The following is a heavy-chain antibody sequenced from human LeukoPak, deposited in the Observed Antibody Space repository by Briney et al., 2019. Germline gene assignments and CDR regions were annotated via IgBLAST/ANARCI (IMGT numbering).Heavy chain of an antibody. CDR3: AREERDGYNYYFDY. CDR1: GGSISSGSYY. D-gene: IGHD5-24*01. CDR2: IDTSGST. Sequence: SETLSLTCTVSGGSISSGSYYWSWIRQPAGKGLEWIGRIDTSGSTNYNPSLKSRVTMSADTSKKQFSLKLRSVTAADAAVYYCAREERDGYNYYFDYWGQGTLVTVSS. V-gene: IGHV4-61*02. J-gene: IGHJ4*02.